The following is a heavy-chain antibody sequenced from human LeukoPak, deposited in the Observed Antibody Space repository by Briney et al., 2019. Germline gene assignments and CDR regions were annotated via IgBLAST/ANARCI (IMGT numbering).Heavy chain of an antibody. D-gene: IGHD3-16*01. Sequence: GGSLRLSCAASGFTLSDYYMSWIRQAPGKGLEWVSYISSSGSTICYADSVKGRFTISRDNAKNSLYLQMNSLRAEDTALYYCAKGYDDHGDYFDYWGQGTLVTVSS. CDR3: AKGYDDHGDYFDY. J-gene: IGHJ4*02. CDR2: ISSSGSTI. V-gene: IGHV3-11*01. CDR1: GFTLSDYY.